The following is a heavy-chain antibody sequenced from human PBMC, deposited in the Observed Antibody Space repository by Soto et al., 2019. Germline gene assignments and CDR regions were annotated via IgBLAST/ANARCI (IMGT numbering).Heavy chain of an antibody. Sequence: QVQLQQWGAGLLKPSETLSLTCAVYGGSFSDYYWSWIRQPPGKGLEWIGEINHSGSTNYNPSLKSRVTLSADTSKKQFSLKLRSVTAADTAVYYCASQETSAAIFDCWGQGTLVTVSS. CDR3: ASQETSAAIFDC. V-gene: IGHV4-34*01. J-gene: IGHJ4*02. CDR1: GGSFSDYY. CDR2: INHSGST. D-gene: IGHD2-2*01.